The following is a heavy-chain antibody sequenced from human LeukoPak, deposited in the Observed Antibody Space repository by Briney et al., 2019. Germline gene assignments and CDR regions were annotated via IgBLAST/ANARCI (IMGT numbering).Heavy chain of an antibody. J-gene: IGHJ6*03. CDR1: GFIFSDYY. CDR2: ISSSGSTI. Sequence: GGSLRLSCAASGFIFSDYYMSWIRQAPGKGLEWVSYISSSGSTIYYADSVKGRFTISRDNAKNSLHLQMNSLRAEDTAVYYCARDRNWGYYYMDAWGKGTTVTVSS. CDR3: ARDRNWGYYYMDA. D-gene: IGHD7-27*01. V-gene: IGHV3-11*04.